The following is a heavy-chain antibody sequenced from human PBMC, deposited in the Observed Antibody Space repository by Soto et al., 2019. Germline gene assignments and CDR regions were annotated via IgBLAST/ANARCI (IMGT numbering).Heavy chain of an antibody. CDR3: ARDFSSWYGLTYYYYGMDV. CDR1: GFTFDDYS. V-gene: IGHV3-43*01. D-gene: IGHD6-13*01. CDR2: ISWDGGST. Sequence: GGSLRLSCAASGFTFDDYSMHWVRQTPGKGLEWVSFISWDGGSTYYADSVKGRFTISRDNSENSLFLEMNSLRLEDTALYYCARDFSSWYGLTYYYYGMDVWGQGTTVTVSS. J-gene: IGHJ6*02.